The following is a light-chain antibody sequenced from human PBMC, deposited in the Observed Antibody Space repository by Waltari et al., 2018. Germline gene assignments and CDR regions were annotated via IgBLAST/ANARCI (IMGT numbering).Light chain of an antibody. CDR1: SSDVGTYNY. CDR3: SSYSSISFLV. Sequence: QSALTQPASVSGSPGQSITISCTGTSSDVGTYNYVTWYQQHPGKAPKLMIHEVNNRPSGVSNRFSGSKSGDTASLTISGLQGEDEADYYCSSYSSISFLVFGSGTTVTVL. J-gene: IGLJ1*01. V-gene: IGLV2-14*01. CDR2: EVN.